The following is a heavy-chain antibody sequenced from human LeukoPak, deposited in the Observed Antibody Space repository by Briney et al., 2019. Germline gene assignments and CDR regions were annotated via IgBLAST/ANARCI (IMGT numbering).Heavy chain of an antibody. V-gene: IGHV4-30-2*01. Sequence: SQTLSLTCAVSGGSISGGGYSWSWLRQPPGTGLEWIVYIYHSGSTYYNPSLKSRFTISVDRSKNQFSLKLSSVTAADTAVYYCAGGRGYSGYRNYFDYWGQGTLVTVSS. CDR3: AGGRGYSGYRNYFDY. D-gene: IGHD5-12*01. CDR2: IYHSGST. CDR1: GGSISGGGYS. J-gene: IGHJ4*02.